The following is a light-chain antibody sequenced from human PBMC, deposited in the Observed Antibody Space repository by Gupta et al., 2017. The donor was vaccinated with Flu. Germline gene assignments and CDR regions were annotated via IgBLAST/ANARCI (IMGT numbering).Light chain of an antibody. CDR2: GAS. J-gene: IGKJ5*01. V-gene: IGKV3-20*01. Sequence: DIVFTQPPGTLSLSPGDRATLSCRASQSVSSSYLAWYQQKPGQAPRLLIYGASSRATGIPDRFSGSGSGTDFTLTISRLEPEDFAVYYCQQYGNSPPSTFGQGTRLEIK. CDR1: QSVSSSY. CDR3: QQYGNSPPST.